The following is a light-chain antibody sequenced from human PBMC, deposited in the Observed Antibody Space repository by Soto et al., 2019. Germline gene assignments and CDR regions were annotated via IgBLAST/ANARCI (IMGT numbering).Light chain of an antibody. J-gene: IGKJ1*01. V-gene: IGKV3-20*01. CDR1: QTVSQSY. CDR3: QQYGTSHWT. Sequence: EFVLTQSPGTLSLSPGERATLSCRASQTVSQSYLAWFQQKPGQAPRLLIYGASSRASGIPDRFTGSGSGTDFTLTITALEPEDFAVYYCQQYGTSHWTFGQGTKVEIK. CDR2: GAS.